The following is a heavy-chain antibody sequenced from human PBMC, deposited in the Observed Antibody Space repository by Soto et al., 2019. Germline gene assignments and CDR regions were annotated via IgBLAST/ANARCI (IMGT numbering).Heavy chain of an antibody. CDR3: ARGLYSGDK. CDR1: GFTFSSYA. CDR2: ISGSGGST. Sequence: GGSLRLSCAASGFTFSSYAMSWVRQAPGKGLEWVSAISGSGGSTYYADSVKGRITLTRDTSTSTVYMDLSSLTSEDTAVYYCARGLYSGDKWGQGTLVTVSS. V-gene: IGHV3-23*01. D-gene: IGHD2-21*01. J-gene: IGHJ4*02.